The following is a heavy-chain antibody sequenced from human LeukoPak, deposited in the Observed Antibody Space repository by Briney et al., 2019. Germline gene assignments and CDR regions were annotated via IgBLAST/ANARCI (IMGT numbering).Heavy chain of an antibody. Sequence: PGGSLILSCAASGFTFDDYAMHWVRQAPGKGLEWVSGISWNSGSIGYADSVKGRFTISRDNAKNSLYLQMNSLRAEDTALYYCAKVDFPGWGQGTLVTVSS. CDR2: ISWNSGSI. D-gene: IGHD3-9*01. CDR3: AKVDFPG. V-gene: IGHV3-9*01. J-gene: IGHJ4*02. CDR1: GFTFDDYA.